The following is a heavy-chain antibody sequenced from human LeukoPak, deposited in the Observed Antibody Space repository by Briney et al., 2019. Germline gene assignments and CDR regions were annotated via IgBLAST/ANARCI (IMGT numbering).Heavy chain of an antibody. J-gene: IGHJ4*02. Sequence: GGSLRLSCAASGFTFSSYAMSWVRQARGKGLEWVSAISGSGGSTYYADSVKGRFTISRDNSKNTLYLQMNSLRAEDTAVYYCAKRDYGDYGIDYWGQGTLVTVSS. D-gene: IGHD4-17*01. CDR2: ISGSGGST. V-gene: IGHV3-23*01. CDR1: GFTFSSYA. CDR3: AKRDYGDYGIDY.